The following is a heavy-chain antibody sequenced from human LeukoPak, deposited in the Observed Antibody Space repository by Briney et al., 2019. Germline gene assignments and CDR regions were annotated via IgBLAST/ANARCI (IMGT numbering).Heavy chain of an antibody. CDR2: IYTSGST. Sequence: KPSETLSLTCTVSGGSISSGSYYWSWIRQPAGKGLEWIGRIYTSGSTNYNPSLKSRVTISVDTSKNQFSLKLSSVTAADTAVYYCARDQWEPGSYYYYYYMDVWGKGTTVTVSS. CDR1: GGSISSGSYY. V-gene: IGHV4-61*02. D-gene: IGHD1-26*01. CDR3: ARDQWEPGSYYYYYYMDV. J-gene: IGHJ6*03.